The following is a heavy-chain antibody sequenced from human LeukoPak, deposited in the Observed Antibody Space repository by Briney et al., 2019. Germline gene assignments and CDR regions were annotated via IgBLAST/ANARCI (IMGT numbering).Heavy chain of an antibody. J-gene: IGHJ4*02. D-gene: IGHD6-13*01. CDR1: GYTFTDYY. CDR3: AREEVIAAAGPTLDY. Sequence: ASVTVSCKASGYTFTDYYMHWVRQAPGQGLAWMGWINPNSGGTNYAQKFQGRVTMTRDTSISTAYMELSRLRSDDTAVFYCAREEVIAAAGPTLDYWGQGALVTVSS. CDR2: INPNSGGT. V-gene: IGHV1-2*02.